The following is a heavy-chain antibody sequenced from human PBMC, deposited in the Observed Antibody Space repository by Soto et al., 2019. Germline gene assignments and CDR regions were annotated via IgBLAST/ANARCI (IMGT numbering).Heavy chain of an antibody. Sequence: QVQLVESGGGVVQPGRSLRLSCAASGFTFSSYAMHWVRQAPGKGLEWVAVISYDGRNKYYADSVKGRFTISRDNSKNKLYLQMNSLRAEDTAVYYCARDQQWLVSPWKRYYYGMDVWGQGTTVTVS. J-gene: IGHJ6*02. D-gene: IGHD6-19*01. CDR1: GFTFSSYA. CDR2: ISYDGRNK. CDR3: ARDQQWLVSPWKRYYYGMDV. V-gene: IGHV3-30*04.